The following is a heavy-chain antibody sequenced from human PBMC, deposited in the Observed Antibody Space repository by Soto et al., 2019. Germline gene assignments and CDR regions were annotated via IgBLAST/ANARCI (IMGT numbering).Heavy chain of an antibody. CDR2: ISYDGSNK. Sequence: QVQLVESGGGVVQPGRSLRLSCAASGFTFSSYGMHWVRQAPGKGLEWVAVISYDGSNKYYADSVKGRFTISRDNSKNTLYLQMNSLRAEDTAVYYCARQEEWLLHRYYYYYGMDVWGQGTTVTVSS. CDR1: GFTFSSYG. CDR3: ARQEEWLLHRYYYYYGMDV. V-gene: IGHV3-30*03. D-gene: IGHD3-3*01. J-gene: IGHJ6*02.